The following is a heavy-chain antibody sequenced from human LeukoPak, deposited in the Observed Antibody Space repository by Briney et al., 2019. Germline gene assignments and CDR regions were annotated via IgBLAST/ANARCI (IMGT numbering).Heavy chain of an antibody. CDR1: GFTFSNYA. CDR2: ISGSGGST. V-gene: IGHV3-23*01. J-gene: IGHJ4*02. CDR3: AKTYSSSWYTFDY. Sequence: PGGSLRLSCAASGFTFSNYAMSWVRQAPGKGLEWVSGISGSGGSTYYAGSVKGRFTISRDNSKNTLYLQMNSLRAEDTAIYYCAKTYSSSWYTFDYWGQGTLVTVSS. D-gene: IGHD6-13*01.